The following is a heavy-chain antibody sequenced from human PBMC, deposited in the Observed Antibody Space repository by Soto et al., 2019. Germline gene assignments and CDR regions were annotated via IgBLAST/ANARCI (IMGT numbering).Heavy chain of an antibody. J-gene: IGHJ6*02. V-gene: IGHV4-39*01. Sequence: SETLSLTCTVSGGSISSSSYYWGWIRQPPGKGLEWIGSIYYSGSTYYNPSLKSRVTISVDTSKNQFSLKLSSVTAADTAVYYCARPYSSSWYGDYYYYGMDVWGQGTTVTVSS. CDR1: GGSISSSSYY. D-gene: IGHD6-13*01. CDR2: IYYSGST. CDR3: ARPYSSSWYGDYYYYGMDV.